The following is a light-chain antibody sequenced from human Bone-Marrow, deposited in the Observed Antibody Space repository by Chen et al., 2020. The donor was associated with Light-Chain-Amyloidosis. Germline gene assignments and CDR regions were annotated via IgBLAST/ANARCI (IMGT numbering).Light chain of an antibody. Sequence: QIVVPQEPSFSVSAGVTVTLPCGLTVGSVSTNNYPSWYRQIPGQAPRPILYNTDSRSSGVPERFSGSIRGNKAALTITGAEADDESDYCCLLYMNSGIWLFGGGTRLTVL. CDR1: VGSVSTNNY. CDR3: LLYMNSGIWL. J-gene: IGLJ3*02. CDR2: NTD. V-gene: IGLV8-61*01.